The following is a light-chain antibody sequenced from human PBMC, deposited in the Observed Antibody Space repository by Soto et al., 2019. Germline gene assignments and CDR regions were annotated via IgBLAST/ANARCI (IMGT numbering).Light chain of an antibody. V-gene: IGKV1-9*01. CDR3: QQLNSYALYT. J-gene: IGKJ2*01. CDR2: AAS. CDR1: QGISSY. Sequence: DIQLTQSPSFLSASVGDRVTITCRASQGISSYLAWYHQKPGKTPKLLMYAASTLQSGVPSRFSGSGSGTEFPLTISSLQPEDFATYDCQQLNSYALYTFGQGTTLEIK.